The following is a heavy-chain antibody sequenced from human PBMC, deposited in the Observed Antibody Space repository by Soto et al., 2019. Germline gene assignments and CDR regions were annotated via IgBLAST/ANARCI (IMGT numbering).Heavy chain of an antibody. CDR3: ARGHYYYGMDV. Sequence: SETLSLTCTVSDGSVSSGTYSWSWVRQPPGKGLEWIGYIYYSGTTYYTPSLKSRLTMSMDRANDHFSLNLTSVTAADTAVYFCARGHYYYGMDVWGQGITVTVSS. V-gene: IGHV4-30-2*01. CDR1: DGSVSSGTYS. J-gene: IGHJ6*02. CDR2: IYYSGTT.